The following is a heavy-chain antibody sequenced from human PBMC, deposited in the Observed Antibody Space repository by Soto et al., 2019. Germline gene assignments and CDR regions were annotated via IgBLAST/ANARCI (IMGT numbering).Heavy chain of an antibody. CDR1: GFTFSSFG. CDR2: IWYDGSKK. CDR3: ARDASYYSLWSGYYPSRYVMDV. J-gene: IGHJ6*02. D-gene: IGHD3-3*01. Sequence: GGSLRLSCAASGFTFSSFGMHWVRQAPGKGLEWVSLIWYDGSKKSYGDSVKGRFTISRDNSRNTVYLQMNSLRADDTAVYYCARDASYYSLWSGYYPSRYVMDVWGQGTTVTVSS. V-gene: IGHV3-33*01.